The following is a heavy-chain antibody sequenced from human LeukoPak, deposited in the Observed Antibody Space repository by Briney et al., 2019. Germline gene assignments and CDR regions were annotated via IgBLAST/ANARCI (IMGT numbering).Heavy chain of an antibody. D-gene: IGHD5-12*01. Sequence: PSEALSLTCTVSGYPISSHSVYKWTWIRHPPGEGLEWIGYIYYSGSTNYNPSLRSRVTISVDTSKNQFSLKWPSVTAADAAVYHCERAYSALDLWGEETLVTVSS. CDR2: IYYSGST. V-gene: IGHV4-61*08. CDR3: ERAYSALDL. CDR1: GYPISSHSVYK. J-gene: IGHJ4*02.